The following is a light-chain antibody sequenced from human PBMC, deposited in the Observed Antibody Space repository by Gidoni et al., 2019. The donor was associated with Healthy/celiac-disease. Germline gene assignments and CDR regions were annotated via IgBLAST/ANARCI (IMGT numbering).Light chain of an antibody. V-gene: IGKV1-39*01. J-gene: IGKJ3*01. CDR3: QLSYSTPFT. CDR2: AAS. Sequence: DIQMTQSPSSLSASVGDRVTITCRASQSISSYLNWYHQKPGKAHKLLIYAASSLQSGVPSRFSGRGSGTDFTLTISRLQPDDFATYYCQLSYSTPFTFXPXTKVDIK. CDR1: QSISSY.